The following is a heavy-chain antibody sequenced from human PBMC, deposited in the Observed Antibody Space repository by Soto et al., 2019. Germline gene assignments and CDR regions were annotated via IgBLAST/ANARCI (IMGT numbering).Heavy chain of an antibody. CDR1: GFSVSTYY. Sequence: PGGSLRLSCAASGFSVSTYYMGWVRQAPGKGLEWVSIIYSGGDTYYADSVKGRFTISRDNSKNTLYFQMNSLRAEDTAVYYCARFLSSRSMDVWGQGTTVTV. D-gene: IGHD3-3*01. CDR2: IYSGGDT. V-gene: IGHV3-66*01. CDR3: ARFLSSRSMDV. J-gene: IGHJ6*02.